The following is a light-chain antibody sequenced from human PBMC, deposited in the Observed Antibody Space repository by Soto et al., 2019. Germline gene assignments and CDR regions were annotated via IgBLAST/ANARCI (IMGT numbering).Light chain of an antibody. J-gene: IGLJ2*01. CDR1: SSDVGGYNY. V-gene: IGLV2-14*01. Sequence: QSALTQPASVSGSPGQSITISCTGTSSDVGGYNYVSWYQHHPGKAPKLMIYEVNNRPSGVSNRFSGSKSGNTASLTISGLQAEDEADYYCSSYTSSSTLVVFGGGTKRTVL. CDR2: EVN. CDR3: SSYTSSSTLVV.